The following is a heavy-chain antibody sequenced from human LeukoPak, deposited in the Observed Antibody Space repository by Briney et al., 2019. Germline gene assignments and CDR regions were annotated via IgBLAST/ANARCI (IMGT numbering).Heavy chain of an antibody. D-gene: IGHD2-15*01. J-gene: IGHJ5*01. CDR3: ARGALDAATPFDS. V-gene: IGHV3-21*01. CDR2: ISSSSSYI. CDR1: GFTFSSYS. Sequence: GGSLRLSCAASGFTFSSYSMNWVRQAPGKGLEWVSSISSSSSYIYYADSLKGRFTISRDNAKKSVYLQMNSLRAEDTAVYYCARGALDAATPFDSWGQGTLVTVSS.